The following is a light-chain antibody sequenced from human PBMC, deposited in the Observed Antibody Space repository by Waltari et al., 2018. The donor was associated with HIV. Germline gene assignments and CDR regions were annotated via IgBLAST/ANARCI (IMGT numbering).Light chain of an antibody. CDR2: GAS. J-gene: IGKJ1*01. CDR3: QQYGGSSWT. Sequence: EIVLTQSPGTLSLSPGERATLSCRASQRVSSNYLAWYQQKPGQAPSLLIYGASSRATGIPDRFSGSGSGTDFTLTISSLEPEDFAVYYCQQYGGSSWTFGQGTKVEVK. CDR1: QRVSSNY. V-gene: IGKV3-20*01.